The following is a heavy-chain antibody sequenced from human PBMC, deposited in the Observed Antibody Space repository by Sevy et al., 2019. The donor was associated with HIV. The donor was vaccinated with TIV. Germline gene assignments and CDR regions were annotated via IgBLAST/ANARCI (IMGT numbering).Heavy chain of an antibody. CDR3: ANLMTTVTTPFDY. Sequence: GGSLRLSCAASGFTFSSYAMSWVRQAPGKGLEWVSAISGSGGSTYYAHSVKGRFTISRDNSKNTLYLQMNSLRAEDTAVYYCANLMTTVTTPFDYWGQGTLVTVSS. CDR1: GFTFSSYA. V-gene: IGHV3-23*01. CDR2: ISGSGGST. J-gene: IGHJ4*02. D-gene: IGHD4-17*01.